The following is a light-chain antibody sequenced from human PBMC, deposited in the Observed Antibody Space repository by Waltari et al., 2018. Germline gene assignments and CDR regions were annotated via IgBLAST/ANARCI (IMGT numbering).Light chain of an antibody. CDR1: SGHSSYI. Sequence: QPVLTQSSSASAFLGSSVTLTCTLSSGHSSYIIAWHQQQPGKAPRYLMKLGGSGLYNKGSGVPCRASRASSGADRYPTTSNLQSEDEAEYYCETWDSNTRGFGGGTKLTGL. CDR3: ETWDSNTRG. J-gene: IGLJ3*02. CDR2: LGGSGLY. V-gene: IGLV4-60*03.